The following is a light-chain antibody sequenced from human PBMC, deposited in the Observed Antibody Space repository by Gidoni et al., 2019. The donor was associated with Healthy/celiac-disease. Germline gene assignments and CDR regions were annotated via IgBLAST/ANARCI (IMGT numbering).Light chain of an antibody. CDR3: QKNGSSPRGT. Sequence: ECVFTQSPGPLSLSPGERATLSCRASQSVSSSYLAWYQQKPGQAPRLLIYGASSRATGIPDRFSGSGYGRDLTLTISRVEPEDLAVYYCQKNGSSPRGTFGHXTKVDIK. V-gene: IGKV3-20*01. J-gene: IGKJ3*01. CDR1: QSVSSSY. CDR2: GAS.